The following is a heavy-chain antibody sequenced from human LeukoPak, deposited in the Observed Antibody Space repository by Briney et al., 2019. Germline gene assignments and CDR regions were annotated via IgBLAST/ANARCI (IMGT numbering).Heavy chain of an antibody. CDR1: GYTFTSYY. CDR3: ARDPVRVGWYPAIFKYYSYMDV. CDR2: INPSGGST. D-gene: IGHD2-15*01. Sequence: ASVKVSCKASGYTFTSYYMHWVRQAPGQGLEWMGIINPSGGSTSYAQKFHGRVTMTRDMSTSTVYMELSSLRSEATAVYYCARDPVRVGWYPAIFKYYSYMDVWGKGTTVTVSS. V-gene: IGHV1-46*01. J-gene: IGHJ6*03.